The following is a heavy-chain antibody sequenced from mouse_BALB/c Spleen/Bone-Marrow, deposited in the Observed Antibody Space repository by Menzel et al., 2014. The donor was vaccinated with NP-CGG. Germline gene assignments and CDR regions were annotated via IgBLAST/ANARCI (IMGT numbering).Heavy chain of an antibody. J-gene: IGHJ3*01. CDR1: GYSITRDYA. V-gene: IGHV3-2*02. CDR3: ARSSSYDYDVGFAY. D-gene: IGHD2-4*01. Sequence: EVQRVESGPGLVKPSQSLSLTCIVTGYSITRDYAWNWIRQFPGNKLEWMGYISYSGSTTYNPSLESRISITRDTSKNQCFLQLNSVTTEDTATYYCARSSSYDYDVGFAYWGQGTLVTVSA. CDR2: ISYSGST.